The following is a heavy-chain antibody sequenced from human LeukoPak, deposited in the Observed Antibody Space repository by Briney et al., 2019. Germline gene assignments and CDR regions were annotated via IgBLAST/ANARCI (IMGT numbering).Heavy chain of an antibody. V-gene: IGHV1-69*13. CDR2: IIPIFGTA. CDR1: GGTFSSYA. Sequence: SVKVSCKASGGTFSSYAISWVRQAPGQGLEWMGGIIPIFGTANYAQKFQGRVTITADESTSTAYMELSSLGSEDTAAYYCAWYYVSSGYPPPYYYYGMDVWGQGTTVTVSS. J-gene: IGHJ6*02. D-gene: IGHD3-22*01. CDR3: AWYYVSSGYPPPYYYYGMDV.